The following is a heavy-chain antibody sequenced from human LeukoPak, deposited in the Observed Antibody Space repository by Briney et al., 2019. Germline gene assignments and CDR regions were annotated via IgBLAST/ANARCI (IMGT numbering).Heavy chain of an antibody. J-gene: IGHJ6*03. D-gene: IGHD3-10*01. CDR2: ISAYNGNT. CDR3: ARVRTPGSGTTRGDYYYYMDV. Sequence: ASVKVSCKASGYTFTSYVMSWVRQAPGQGLEGMGCISAYNGNTNYAQKLQGRVTMTTDTSTSTAYMELRSLRSDDTAVYYCARVRTPGSGTTRGDYYYYMDVWGKGTTVAISS. V-gene: IGHV1-18*01. CDR1: GYTFTSYV.